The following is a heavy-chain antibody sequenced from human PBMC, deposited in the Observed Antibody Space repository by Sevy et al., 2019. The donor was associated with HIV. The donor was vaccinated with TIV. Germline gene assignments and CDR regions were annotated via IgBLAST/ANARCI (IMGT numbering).Heavy chain of an antibody. J-gene: IGHJ4*02. CDR1: GFTFSSYS. D-gene: IGHD3-16*01. V-gene: IGHV3-21*04. CDR3: ASDYDYVWGSLY. CDR2: ISSSSSYI. Sequence: GGSLRLSCAASGFTFSSYSMNWVRQAPGKGLEWVSSISSSSSYIYYADSVKGRFTISRDNAKNSLYLQMNSLRAEDTGVYYCASDYDYVWGSLYWGQGTLVTVSS.